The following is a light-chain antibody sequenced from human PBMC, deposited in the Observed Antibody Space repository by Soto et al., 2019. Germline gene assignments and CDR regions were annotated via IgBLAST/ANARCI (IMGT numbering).Light chain of an antibody. CDR1: QGIRGD. CDR2: TGT. V-gene: IGKV1-6*01. Sequence: AIQMTQSPSSLSASLGDSVTITCRASQGIRGDLGWYQQKPGRAPKLLIYTGTHLQSGVPSRFSGSGSGTDFTLTISSLQPEDSATHFCLQEYNYPRTFGQGTKLEI. CDR3: LQEYNYPRT. J-gene: IGKJ2*01.